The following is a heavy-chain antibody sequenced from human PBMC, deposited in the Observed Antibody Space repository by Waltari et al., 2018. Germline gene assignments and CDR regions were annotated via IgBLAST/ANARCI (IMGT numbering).Heavy chain of an antibody. V-gene: IGHV3-23*04. CDR3: AAWRFGDAYYYGMDV. CDR1: GFTFSSYD. Sequence: EVQLVESGGGLVQPGGSLRLSCAASGFTFSSYDMRWVRTAPGKGLEWVSAISGSGGSTYYADSVKGRFTISRDNSKNTLYLQMNSLRAEDTAVYYCAAWRFGDAYYYGMDVWGQGTTVTVSS. CDR2: ISGSGGST. D-gene: IGHD3-10*01. J-gene: IGHJ6*02.